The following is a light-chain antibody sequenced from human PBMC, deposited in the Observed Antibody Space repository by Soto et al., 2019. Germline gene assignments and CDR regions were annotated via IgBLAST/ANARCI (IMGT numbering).Light chain of an antibody. CDR2: DVS. V-gene: IGLV2-11*01. CDR1: SADVGGYNF. CDR3: CEFALSHVV. J-gene: IGLJ2*01. Sequence: QSALTQPRSVSGSPGQTVTISCTGTSADVGGYNFVSWYEQHPGHAPKLMIYDVSQRPSGVPVRFSGSKSGNTAALTISGLQAEDEADYSCCEFALSHVVFGGGTKLTVL.